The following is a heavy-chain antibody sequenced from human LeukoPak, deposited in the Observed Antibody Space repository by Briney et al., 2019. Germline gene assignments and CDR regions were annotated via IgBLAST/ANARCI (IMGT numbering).Heavy chain of an antibody. D-gene: IGHD3-22*01. V-gene: IGHV3-66*01. CDR2: IYSGGST. CDR3: ARDGVYDSSGYYYVNWFDP. Sequence: GGSLRLSCAASGFTVSSNYMSWARQAPGKGLEWVSVIYSGGSTYYADSVKGRFTISRDNSKNTLYLQMDSLRAEDTAVYYCARDGVYDSSGYYYVNWFDPWGQGTLVTVSS. J-gene: IGHJ5*02. CDR1: GFTVSSNY.